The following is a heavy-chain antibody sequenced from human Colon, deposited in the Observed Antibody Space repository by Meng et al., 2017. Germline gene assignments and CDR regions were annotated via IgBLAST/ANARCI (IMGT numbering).Heavy chain of an antibody. J-gene: IGHJ4*02. CDR3: TRERRHYYGKGSFDI. Sequence: QVQLQESGPRLVKPSQTLSLTCTVFGGSISGGDYYWSWIRQPPGKGLEWIVYIHFSGSTYYNPSLNSRITISVDMSRNQFSLSLRSVTAADTAIYYCTRERRHYYGKGSFDIWGQGVLVTVSS. CDR2: IHFSGST. V-gene: IGHV4-30-4*01. D-gene: IGHD3-10*01. CDR1: GGSISGGDYY.